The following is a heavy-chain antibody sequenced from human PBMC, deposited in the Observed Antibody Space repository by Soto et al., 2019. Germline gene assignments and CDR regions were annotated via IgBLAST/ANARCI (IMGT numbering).Heavy chain of an antibody. CDR3: ATLGGYSSSSVSCSGGSCYYYCYGMDV. V-gene: IGHV4-59*01. J-gene: IGHJ6*02. CDR1: GGSISSYY. Sequence: SETLSLTCTVSGGSISSYYWSWIRQPPGKGLEWIGYIYYSGSTNYNPSLKSRVTISVDTSKNQFSLKLSSVTAADTAVYYCATLGGYSSSSVSCSGGSCYYYCYGMDVWGQGTTVTVSS. D-gene: IGHD2-15*01. CDR2: IYYSGST.